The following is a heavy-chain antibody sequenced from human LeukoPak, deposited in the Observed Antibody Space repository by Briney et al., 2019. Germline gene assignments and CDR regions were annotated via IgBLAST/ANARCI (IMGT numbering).Heavy chain of an antibody. Sequence: PGGSLRLSCAASGFTFSSYSVTWVRQAPGKGLEWVSSISSSSSYIYYADSVKGRFTISRDNAKNSLYLQMNSLRAEDTAVYYCARDLSYYDSSGSVDYWGQGTLVTVSS. J-gene: IGHJ4*02. CDR1: GFTFSSYS. CDR2: ISSSSSYI. V-gene: IGHV3-21*01. CDR3: ARDLSYYDSSGSVDY. D-gene: IGHD3-22*01.